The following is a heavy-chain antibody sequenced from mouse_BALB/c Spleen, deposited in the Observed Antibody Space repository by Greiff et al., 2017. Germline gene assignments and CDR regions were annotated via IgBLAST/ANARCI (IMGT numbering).Heavy chain of an antibody. Sequence: VQGVESGPGLVAPSQSLSITCTVSGFSLTSYGVHWVRQPPGKGLEWLGVIWAGGSTNYNSALMSRLSISKDNSKSQVFLKMTSLQTDDTAMYCCARDEITTADAYWGQGTLVTVSA. V-gene: IGHV2-9*02. D-gene: IGHD2-4*01. CDR1: GFSLTSYG. J-gene: IGHJ3*01. CDR2: IWAGGST. CDR3: ARDEITTADAY.